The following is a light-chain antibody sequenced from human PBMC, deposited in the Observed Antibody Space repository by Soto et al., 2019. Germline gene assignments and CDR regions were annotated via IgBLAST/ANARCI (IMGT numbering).Light chain of an antibody. CDR3: QQRTNGPLT. V-gene: IGKV3-11*01. J-gene: IGKJ4*01. Sequence: EIVLTQSPATLSFSPGERATLSCRASQSVSSQLAWYQQKPGQAPRLLIYDASNRATGIPARFSGSGSGTDFTLTISSLEPEDFAVYYCQQRTNGPLTFGGGTKVEIK. CDR1: QSVSSQ. CDR2: DAS.